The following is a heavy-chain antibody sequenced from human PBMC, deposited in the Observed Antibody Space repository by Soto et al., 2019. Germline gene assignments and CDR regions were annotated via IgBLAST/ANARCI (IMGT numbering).Heavy chain of an antibody. V-gene: IGHV4-4*07. CDR2: VYSSGTT. CDR3: ARDIGSYAYAEGY. D-gene: IGHD2-2*01. CDR1: GGSINSYW. J-gene: IGHJ4*02. Sequence: PSETLSLTCSVSGGSINSYWWSWIRQPAGKGLEWIGRVYSSGTTDYNPSLNSRATMSVETSKNQFSLKLTSVTAADTAVYYCARDIGSYAYAEGYWGQGIQVNRLL.